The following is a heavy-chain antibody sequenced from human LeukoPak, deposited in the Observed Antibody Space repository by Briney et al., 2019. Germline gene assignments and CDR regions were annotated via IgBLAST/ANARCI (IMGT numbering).Heavy chain of an antibody. J-gene: IGHJ4*02. CDR1: GIAFDHYA. D-gene: IGHD3-10*01. Sequence: GRSLRLSYAASGIAFDHYAMHWVRQGPGQGLEWVSGINWNSGTIGYADSVKGRFTISRDNAKNSLYLQMNSLRAEDTALYYCAAHYYGSENSFDDYWGQGTLVTVSS. CDR2: INWNSGTI. CDR3: AAHYYGSENSFDDY. V-gene: IGHV3-9*01.